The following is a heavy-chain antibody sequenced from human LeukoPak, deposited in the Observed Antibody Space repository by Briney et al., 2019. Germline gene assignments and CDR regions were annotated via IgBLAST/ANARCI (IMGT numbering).Heavy chain of an antibody. CDR1: GGSISSSSYY. CDR3: ARDISSGYDGSDTFDI. D-gene: IGHD5-12*01. V-gene: IGHV4-39*07. Sequence: SETLSLTCTVSGGSISSSSYYWGWIRQPPGKGLEWIGSIYYSGSTYYNPSLKSRVTISVDTSKNQFSLKLSSVTAADTAVYYCARDISSGYDGSDTFDIWGQGTMVTVSS. J-gene: IGHJ3*02. CDR2: IYYSGST.